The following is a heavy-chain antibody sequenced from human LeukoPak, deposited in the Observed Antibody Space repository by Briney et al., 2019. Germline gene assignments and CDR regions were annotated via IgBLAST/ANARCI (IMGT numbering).Heavy chain of an antibody. V-gene: IGHV4-59*08. J-gene: IGHJ4*02. D-gene: IGHD6-6*01. CDR3: ARLYSSSFPLY. CDR1: GGSISSYY. Sequence: PSETLSLTCTVSGGSISSYYWSWLRQPPGKGLEWIGYIYYSGSTYYNPSLKSRVTISVDTSKNQFSLKLSSVTAADTAVYYCARLYSSSFPLYWGQGTLVTVSS. CDR2: IYYSGST.